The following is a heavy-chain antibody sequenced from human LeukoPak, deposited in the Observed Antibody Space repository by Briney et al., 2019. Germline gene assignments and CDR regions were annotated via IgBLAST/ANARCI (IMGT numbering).Heavy chain of an antibody. CDR2: IKQDGSEK. CDR3: ASSGVATIRGGHDY. Sequence: GGSLRLSCAASGFTFSSYWMSWVRQAPGKGLEWVANIKQDGSEKYYVDSVKGRFTISRDNAKNSLYLQTNSLRAEDTAVYYCASSGVATIRGGHDYWGQGTLVTVSS. CDR1: GFTFSSYW. D-gene: IGHD5-12*01. J-gene: IGHJ4*02. V-gene: IGHV3-7*01.